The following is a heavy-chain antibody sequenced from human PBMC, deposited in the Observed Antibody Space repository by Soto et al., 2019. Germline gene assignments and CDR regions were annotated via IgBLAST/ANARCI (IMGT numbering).Heavy chain of an antibody. D-gene: IGHD3-3*01. Sequence: EVQLLESGGGLVQPGGSLRLSCAASGFTFSSYAMSWVRQAPGKGLEWVSAISGSGGSTYYADSVKGRFTISRDNSKNTLYLQMNSLRAEDTAVYYCAKEYKNEGYYDFWSGYYKTHYFDYWGQGTLVTVSS. CDR3: AKEYKNEGYYDFWSGYYKTHYFDY. CDR2: ISGSGGST. CDR1: GFTFSSYA. J-gene: IGHJ4*02. V-gene: IGHV3-23*01.